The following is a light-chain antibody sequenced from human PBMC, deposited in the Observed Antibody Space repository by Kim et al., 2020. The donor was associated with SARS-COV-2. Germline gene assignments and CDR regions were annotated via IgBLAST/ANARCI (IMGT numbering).Light chain of an antibody. CDR3: QQYDSSPRT. V-gene: IGKV3-20*01. CDR1: QGVSTY. CDR2: GAS. Sequence: LSPGERAPLSCSASQGVSTYLAWYQQKPGQAPRLLIFGASSRATGIPDRFSGSGSGTDFTLTISRLEPEDFAVYYCQQYDSSPRTFGKGTKVEIK. J-gene: IGKJ1*01.